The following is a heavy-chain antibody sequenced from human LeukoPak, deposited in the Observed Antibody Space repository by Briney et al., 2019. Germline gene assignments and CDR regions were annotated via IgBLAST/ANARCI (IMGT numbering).Heavy chain of an antibody. Sequence: GGSLRLSCAASGFTFSSYGMHWVRQAPGKGLEWVAVIWYDGSNKYYADSVKGRFTISRDNSKNTLYLQMNSLRAEDTAVYYCARDEAGYCSGGSCRSFDYWGQGTLVTVSS. CDR3: ARDEAGYCSGGSCRSFDY. V-gene: IGHV3-33*01. CDR2: IWYDGSNK. CDR1: GFTFSSYG. J-gene: IGHJ4*02. D-gene: IGHD2-15*01.